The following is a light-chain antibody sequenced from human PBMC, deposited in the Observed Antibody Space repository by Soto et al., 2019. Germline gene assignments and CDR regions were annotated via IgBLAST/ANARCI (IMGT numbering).Light chain of an antibody. J-gene: IGLJ2*01. CDR2: DVN. CDR1: SSDVGGYNY. Sequence: QSVLTQPASVSGSPGQSITISCTGTSSDVGGYNYVSWYQHHPGKAPKLMIFDVNNRPAGVSNRFSGSKSGNTASLTISGRQAEEAAEYYCSSYTTRNPWIFGGGTKLTVL. CDR3: SSYTTRNPWI. V-gene: IGLV2-14*01.